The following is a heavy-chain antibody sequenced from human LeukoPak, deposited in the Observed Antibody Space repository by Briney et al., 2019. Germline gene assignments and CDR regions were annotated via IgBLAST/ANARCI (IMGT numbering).Heavy chain of an antibody. Sequence: GGSLRLSCAASGFTFRISAMRWVRQAPGKGLEWVSTISGSGGSTYYADSVKGRFTISRDNSKNTLYLQMTSLRAEDTAVYYCAKTTNWNYGVWGKGTTVTVSS. CDR3: AKTTNWNYGV. J-gene: IGHJ6*04. CDR1: GFTFRISA. D-gene: IGHD1-7*01. CDR2: ISGSGGST. V-gene: IGHV3-23*01.